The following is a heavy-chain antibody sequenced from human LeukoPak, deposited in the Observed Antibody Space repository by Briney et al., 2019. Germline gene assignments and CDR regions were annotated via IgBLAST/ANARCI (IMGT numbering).Heavy chain of an antibody. CDR1: GFIFSNCA. D-gene: IGHD1-1*01. Sequence: GGSLTLSCAASGFIFSNCAMNWVRQAPGKGLEWVSAISGDNSRTLYADSVKGRFTISRDNSKNTLHLQMNSLRAEDTAVYYCAKAPPYKKYFDYWGQGTLVTVSS. CDR3: AKAPPYKKYFDY. CDR2: ISGDNSRT. V-gene: IGHV3-23*01. J-gene: IGHJ4*02.